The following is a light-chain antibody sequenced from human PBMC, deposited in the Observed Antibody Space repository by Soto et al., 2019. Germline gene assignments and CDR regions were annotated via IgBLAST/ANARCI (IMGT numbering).Light chain of an antibody. Sequence: PLTQSPSSLSASVGDRVTITCRASQGISFYLAWYQQTPGKVPKHLIYGPSKLDSGVPSRFSGGGSGTNFTLTISSLQPEDVGTYYCQNYNRAPITFGQGRRLAVK. J-gene: IGKJ5*01. CDR3: QNYNRAPIT. V-gene: IGKV1-27*01. CDR2: GPS. CDR1: QGISFY.